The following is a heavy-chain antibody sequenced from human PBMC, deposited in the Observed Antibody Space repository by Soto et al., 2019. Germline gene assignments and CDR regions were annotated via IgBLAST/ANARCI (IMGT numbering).Heavy chain of an antibody. Sequence: GGSLRLSCAASGFTFSSYEMNWVRQAPGKGLEWVSYISSSGSTIYYADSVKGRFTISRDNAKNSLYLQMNSLRAEDTAVYYCARDLQGSSGYYSAFDIWGQGTMVTVS. CDR3: ARDLQGSSGYYSAFDI. CDR1: GFTFSSYE. D-gene: IGHD3-22*01. CDR2: ISSSGSTI. J-gene: IGHJ3*02. V-gene: IGHV3-48*03.